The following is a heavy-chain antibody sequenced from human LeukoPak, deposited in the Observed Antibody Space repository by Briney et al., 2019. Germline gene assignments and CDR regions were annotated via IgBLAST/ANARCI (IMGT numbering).Heavy chain of an antibody. CDR2: IIPIFGTA. CDR1: GGTFSSYA. CDR3: ARDLRHYDILTGYYSGYYYYYMDV. V-gene: IGHV1-69*01. D-gene: IGHD3-9*01. J-gene: IGHJ6*03. Sequence: GSSVKVSCKASGGTFSSYAISWVRQAPGQGLEWMGGIIPIFGTANYAQKFQGRVTITADESTSTAYMELSSLRSEDTAVYYCARDLRHYDILTGYYSGYYYYYMDVWGKGTTVTISS.